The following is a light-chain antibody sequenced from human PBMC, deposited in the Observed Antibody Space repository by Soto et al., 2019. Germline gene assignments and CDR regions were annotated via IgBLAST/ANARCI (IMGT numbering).Light chain of an antibody. V-gene: IGKV1-27*01. CDR1: QGINFY. Sequence: DIQMTQSPSSLSASVGDRVTITCRASQGINFYLAWYQQIPGKAPKLLIYAASTLQSGVPSRFSGSGSGTDCTLTISSLQPEDVATYYCHRYNSAPMTFGQGTKVEIK. J-gene: IGKJ1*01. CDR2: AAS. CDR3: HRYNSAPMT.